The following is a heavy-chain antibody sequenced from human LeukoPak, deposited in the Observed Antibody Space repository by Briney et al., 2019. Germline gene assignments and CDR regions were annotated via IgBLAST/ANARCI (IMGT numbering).Heavy chain of an antibody. CDR2: ISAYNGNT. CDR1: GYTFTNYG. J-gene: IGHJ5*02. CDR3: ARALTRFYSSGWHGWFDP. V-gene: IGHV1-18*01. Sequence: ASVKVSFKASGYTFTNYGISWVGQAPGEGVEGVGWISAYNGNTNYAQKLQGRVTMTRNTSISTAYMELSSLRSEDTAVYYCARALTRFYSSGWHGWFDPWGQGTLVTVSS. D-gene: IGHD6-19*01.